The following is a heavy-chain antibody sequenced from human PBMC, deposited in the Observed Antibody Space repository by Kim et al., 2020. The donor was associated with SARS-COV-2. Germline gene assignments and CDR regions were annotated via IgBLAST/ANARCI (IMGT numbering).Heavy chain of an antibody. CDR2: INPNSGGT. D-gene: IGHD1-7*01. CDR1: GYTFTGYY. J-gene: IGHJ4*02. Sequence: ASVKVSCKASGYTFTGYYIHWVRLAPGQGLEWVGWINPNSGGTNYAQKFQGRVTMTRDTSISTAYMELSSLRSDDTAIYYCAREKELLYWGQGTLVTVSS. CDR3: AREKELLY. V-gene: IGHV1-2*02.